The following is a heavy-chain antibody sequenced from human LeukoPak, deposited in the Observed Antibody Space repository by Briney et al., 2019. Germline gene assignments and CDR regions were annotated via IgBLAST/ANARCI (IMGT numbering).Heavy chain of an antibody. D-gene: IGHD1-26*01. V-gene: IGHV4-34*01. CDR2: INHSGST. J-gene: IGHJ6*02. CDR3: ARVIGGAGSGYYYYGMDV. CDR1: GGSFSGYY. Sequence: PSETLSLTCAVYGGSFSGYYWSWIRQPPGKGLEWIGEINHSGSTNYNPSLKSRVTISVDTSKNQFSLKLSSVTAADTAVYYCARVIGGAGSGYYYYGMDVWGQGTTVTVSS.